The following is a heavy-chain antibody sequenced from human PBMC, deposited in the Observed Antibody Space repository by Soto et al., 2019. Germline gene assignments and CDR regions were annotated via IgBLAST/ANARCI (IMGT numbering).Heavy chain of an antibody. CDR1: GGIFNTYA. CDR2: IILIFGTP. J-gene: IGHJ4*02. CDR3: ARDRDYYGSGNYYNRIDF. Sequence: QVQLVQSGPEVKEPESSVKLTCKVSGGIFNTYAISWLLQAPRQGLAWMGGIILIFGTPNYAQICQGRGTITADESTSTAYMELSRLRSDDTAVYYCARDRDYYGSGNYYNRIDFWGQGALVSVSS. D-gene: IGHD3-10*01. V-gene: IGHV1-69*01.